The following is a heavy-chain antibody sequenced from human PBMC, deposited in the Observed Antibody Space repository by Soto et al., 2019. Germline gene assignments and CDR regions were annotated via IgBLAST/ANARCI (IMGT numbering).Heavy chain of an antibody. D-gene: IGHD6-19*01. V-gene: IGHV1-2*04. CDR3: ARGWLAYGGGYGMDV. CDR2: INPNSGGT. CDR1: GYTFTGYY. J-gene: IGHJ6*02. Sequence: GASVKVSCKASGYTFTGYYMHWVRQAPGQGLEWMGWINPNSGGTNYAQKFQGWVTMTRDTSISTAYMEVSRLRSDDTAVYYCARGWLAYGGGYGMDVWGQGTTVTVSS.